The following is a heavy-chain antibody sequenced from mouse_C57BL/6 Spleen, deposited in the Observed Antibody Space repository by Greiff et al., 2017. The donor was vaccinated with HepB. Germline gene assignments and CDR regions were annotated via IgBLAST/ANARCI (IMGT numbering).Heavy chain of an antibody. D-gene: IGHD1-1*01. CDR3: ARRVYYYGSSYDYFDY. V-gene: IGHV5-17*01. CDR2: ISSGSSTI. CDR1: GFTFSDYG. J-gene: IGHJ2*01. Sequence: VQLKESGGGLVKPGGSLKLSCAASGFTFSDYGMHWVRQAPEKGLEWVAYISSGSSTIYYADTVKGRFTISRDNAKNTLFLQMTSLRSEDTAMYYCARRVYYYGSSYDYFDYWGQGTTLTVSS.